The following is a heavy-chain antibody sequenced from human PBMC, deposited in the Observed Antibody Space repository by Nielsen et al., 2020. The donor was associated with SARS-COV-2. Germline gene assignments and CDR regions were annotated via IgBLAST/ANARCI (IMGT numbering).Heavy chain of an antibody. CDR1: GDSINSSNW. CDR2: IYHSGRI. V-gene: IGHV4-4*02. CDR3: ARVPLRFPFDS. J-gene: IGHJ4*02. Sequence: SETLSLTCAVSGDSINSSNWWSWVRQPPGPGLEWIGEIYHSGRINYNPSLKSRVAISMEKSKNQFSLKLSSVTAADTAVYYCARVPLRFPFDSWGQGTLVTVSS.